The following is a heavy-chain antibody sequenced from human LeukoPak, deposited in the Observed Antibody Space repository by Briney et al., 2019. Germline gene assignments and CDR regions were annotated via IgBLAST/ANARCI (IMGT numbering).Heavy chain of an antibody. CDR3: ARARVPIAVAGLYYFDY. V-gene: IGHV1-2*02. CDR2: IKPDSGSS. CDR1: GYTFTAYY. J-gene: IGHJ4*02. D-gene: IGHD6-19*01. Sequence: GASVKVSCKASGYTFTAYYIHWLRQAPAQGPEGMGWIKPDSGSSHYAQKFQGRVTMTRDTSSNSAYMDLTRLKSDDAAVYYCARARVPIAVAGLYYFDYWGQGALVTVSS.